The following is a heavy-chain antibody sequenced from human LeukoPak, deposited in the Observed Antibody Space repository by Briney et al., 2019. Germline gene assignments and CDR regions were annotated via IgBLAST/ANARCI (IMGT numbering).Heavy chain of an antibody. D-gene: IGHD5-18*01. CDR1: GGSFSGYY. J-gene: IGHJ6*03. V-gene: IGHV4-34*01. Sequence: SETLSLTCAVYGGSFSGYYWSWIRQPPGKGLEWIGEINHSGSTNYNPSLKSRVTISVDTSKNQFSLKLSSVTAADTAVYYCARGRTAMVFPYYYYMDVWGKGTTVTVSS. CDR3: ARGRTAMVFPYYYYMDV. CDR2: INHSGST.